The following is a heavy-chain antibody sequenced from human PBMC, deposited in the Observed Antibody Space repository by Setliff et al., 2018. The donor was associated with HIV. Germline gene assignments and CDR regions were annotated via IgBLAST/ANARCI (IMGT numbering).Heavy chain of an antibody. CDR1: GFPFSSYG. Sequence: ASVKVSCKASGFPFSSYGISWVRQAPGQGLEWMGWISAYNGKTEYAQNFQGRVTMTTDISTSTAWTSTSTAYMELRRLRSDATAVYYCASCMAGHYYYYRDVWGKGTTVTVSS. CDR2: ISAYNGKT. D-gene: IGHD6-19*01. CDR3: ASCMAGHYYYYRDV. J-gene: IGHJ6*03. V-gene: IGHV1-18*01.